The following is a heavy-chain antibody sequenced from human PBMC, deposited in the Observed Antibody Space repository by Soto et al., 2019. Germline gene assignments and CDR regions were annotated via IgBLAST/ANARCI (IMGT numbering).Heavy chain of an antibody. CDR3: ARAQFRSSSFFFDY. J-gene: IGHJ4*02. CDR1: GYTFTAYF. Sequence: ASVKVSCKASGYTFTAYFMHWVRQAPGQGLEWIGIVNPSRGSTNYAQKFQGRVGMTWDTSTRTVYMDLSSLRSDDTAVYYCARAQFRSSSFFFDYWGPGTMVTVSS. CDR2: VNPSRGST. V-gene: IGHV1-46*01. D-gene: IGHD6-6*01.